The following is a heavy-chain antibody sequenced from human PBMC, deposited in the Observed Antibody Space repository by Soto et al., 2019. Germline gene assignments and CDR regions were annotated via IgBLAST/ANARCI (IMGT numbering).Heavy chain of an antibody. CDR1: GFTFSSYS. Sequence: GGSLRLSCAASGFTFSSYSMNWVRQAPGKGLEWVSYISSSSSTIYYAVSVKGRFTISRDNAKNSLYLQMNSLRDEDTAVDYCAKDPRTSIAVAGTRYYYYMDVWGKGTTVTVSS. CDR3: AKDPRTSIAVAGTRYYYYMDV. D-gene: IGHD6-19*01. CDR2: ISSSSSTI. J-gene: IGHJ6*03. V-gene: IGHV3-48*02.